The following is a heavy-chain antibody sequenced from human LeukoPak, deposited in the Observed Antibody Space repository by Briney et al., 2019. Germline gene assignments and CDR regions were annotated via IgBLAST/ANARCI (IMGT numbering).Heavy chain of an antibody. D-gene: IGHD2-8*01. CDR1: GYSISSGYY. CDR2: IYHSGST. J-gene: IGHJ4*02. CDR3: ARCLTYCTNGVCYTGFDC. Sequence: SETLSLTCTVSGYSISSGYYWGWIRQPPGKGLEWIGSIYHSGSTYYNPSLKSRVTISVDTSKNQFSLKLSSVTAADTAVYYCARCLTYCTNGVCYTGFDCWGQGTLVTVSS. V-gene: IGHV4-38-2*02.